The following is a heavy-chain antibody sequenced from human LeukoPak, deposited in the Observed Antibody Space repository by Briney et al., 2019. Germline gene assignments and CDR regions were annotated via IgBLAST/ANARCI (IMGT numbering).Heavy chain of an antibody. D-gene: IGHD3-3*02. CDR1: GFTFSNAW. CDR2: ISSSSSYI. J-gene: IGHJ5*02. V-gene: IGHV3-21*01. CDR3: ARAISKGYNWFDP. Sequence: GGSLRLSCAASGFTFSNAWMSWVRQAPGKGLEWVSSISSSSSYIYYADSVKGRFTISRDNAKNSLYLQMNSLRAEDTAVYYCARAISKGYNWFDPWGQGTLVTVSS.